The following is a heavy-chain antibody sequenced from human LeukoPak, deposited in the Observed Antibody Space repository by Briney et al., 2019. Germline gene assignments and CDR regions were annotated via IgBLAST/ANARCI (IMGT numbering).Heavy chain of an antibody. V-gene: IGHV1-18*01. CDR3: AREPMGNENVWGNLRHYYCFMDV. D-gene: IGHD3-16*01. CDR1: GYTFTSYG. CDR2: ISAYNGNT. J-gene: IGHJ6*03. Sequence: ASVKVSCKASGYTFTSYGISWVRQAPGQGLEWMGWISAYNGNTNYAQKLQGRVTMTTDTSTSTAYMELRSLRSDDTAVYYCAREPMGNENVWGNLRHYYCFMDVWGKGTTVSISS.